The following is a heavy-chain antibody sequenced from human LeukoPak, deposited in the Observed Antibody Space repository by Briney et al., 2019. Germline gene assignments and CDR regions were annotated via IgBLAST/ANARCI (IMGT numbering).Heavy chain of an antibody. J-gene: IGHJ4*02. CDR1: GGSISSYY. CDR2: IYYSGMT. Sequence: SETLSLTCTVSGGSISSYYWSWIRQPPGKGLEWTGYIYYSGMTNYNPSLKSRVTMSVDTSKNQFSLNLNSATAADTAVYYCARRYCSGGSCYPRHFDFWGQGTLVTVSS. D-gene: IGHD2-15*01. V-gene: IGHV4-59*08. CDR3: ARRYCSGGSCYPRHFDF.